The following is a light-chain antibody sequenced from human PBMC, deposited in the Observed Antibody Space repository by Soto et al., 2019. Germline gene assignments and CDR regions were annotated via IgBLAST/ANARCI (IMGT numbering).Light chain of an antibody. J-gene: IGKJ5*01. CDR1: QSVGSD. V-gene: IGKV3-15*01. CDR3: QQYNNWPPIT. CDR2: DAF. Sequence: EIVMTQSIATLSVSPGERATLSFRASQSVGSDVAWYQQKPGQAPKLLIYDAFSRATGVPARFSGSGSGTEFTLTISSLQSEDSAVYHCQQYNNWPPITFGQGTRLEI.